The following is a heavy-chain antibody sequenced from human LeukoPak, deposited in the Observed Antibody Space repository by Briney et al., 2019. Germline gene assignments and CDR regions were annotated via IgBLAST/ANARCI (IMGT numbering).Heavy chain of an antibody. J-gene: IGHJ4*02. CDR2: ISWNSGSI. D-gene: IGHD6-19*01. Sequence: PGGSLRLSCAASGFTFDDYAMHWVRQAPGKGLEWVSGISWNSGSIGYADSVKGRFTISRDNAKNSLYLQMNSLRAEDTALYYCAKSVAGTYYDYWGRGTLVTVSS. CDR3: AKSVAGTYYDY. CDR1: GFTFDDYA. V-gene: IGHV3-9*01.